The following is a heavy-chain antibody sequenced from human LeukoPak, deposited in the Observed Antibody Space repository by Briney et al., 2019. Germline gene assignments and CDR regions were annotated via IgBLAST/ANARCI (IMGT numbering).Heavy chain of an antibody. J-gene: IGHJ4*02. CDR3: ARKEAFSYLDY. V-gene: IGHV4-30-4*01. CDR1: GGSISSGDYY. Sequence: SETLSLTCTVSGGSISSGDYYWSWIRQPPGKGLEWIGYINYSGSTYYNPSLKSQVTISVDTSKNQFSLMLSSVTAADTAVYYCARKEAFSYLDYWGQGTLVTVSS. CDR2: INYSGST. D-gene: IGHD3-3*02.